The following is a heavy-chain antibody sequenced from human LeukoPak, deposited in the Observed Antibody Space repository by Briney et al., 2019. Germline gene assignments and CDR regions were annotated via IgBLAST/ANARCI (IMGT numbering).Heavy chain of an antibody. CDR2: INPSGGST. CDR3: ARSGTGVLIWFDP. J-gene: IGHJ5*02. Sequence: ASVKVSCKASGYTFTSYYMHWVRQAPGQGLEWKGIINPSGGSTSYAQKFQGRVTMTRDMSTSTVYMELSSLRSEDTAVYYCARSGTGVLIWFDPWGQGTLVTVSS. D-gene: IGHD1-26*01. CDR1: GYTFTSYY. V-gene: IGHV1-46*01.